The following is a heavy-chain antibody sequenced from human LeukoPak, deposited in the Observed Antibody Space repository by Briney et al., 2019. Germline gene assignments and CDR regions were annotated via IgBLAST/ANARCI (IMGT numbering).Heavy chain of an antibody. CDR3: ARVLQNYYHMDV. D-gene: IGHD3-3*01. CDR2: IYDSESA. CDR1: GVSINSHY. Sequence: LETPSLTCTVSGVSINSHYWSWIRQPPGKGLEWIGFIYDSESANYKSSLKSRVTMTVDTSKNQFSLKLNSVTAADTAVYYCARVLQNYYHMDVWGKGTTVTVSS. J-gene: IGHJ6*03. V-gene: IGHV4-59*11.